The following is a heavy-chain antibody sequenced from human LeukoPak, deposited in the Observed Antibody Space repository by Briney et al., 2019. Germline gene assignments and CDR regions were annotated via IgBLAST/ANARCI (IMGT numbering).Heavy chain of an antibody. D-gene: IGHD2-21*02. Sequence: GGSLRLSCAASGFTVSSNYMSWVRQAPGKGLEWVPVIYSGGSTYYADSVKGRFTISRDNSKNTLYLQMNSLRAEDTAVYYCARVPGGGDFYFDYWGQGTLVTVSS. CDR1: GFTVSSNY. J-gene: IGHJ4*02. V-gene: IGHV3-53*01. CDR3: ARVPGGGDFYFDY. CDR2: IYSGGST.